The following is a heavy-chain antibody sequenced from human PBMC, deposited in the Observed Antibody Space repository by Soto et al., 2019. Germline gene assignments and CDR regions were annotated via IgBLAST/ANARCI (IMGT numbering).Heavy chain of an antibody. V-gene: IGHV4-30-2*01. CDR1: GDSISSGGYS. Sequence: QLQLQESGSGLVKPSQTLSLTCVVSGDSISSGGYSWNWIRQPPGKGLEWIVHTYHSGGTLYNPSLDSRVTISVDKSKNQFSLRLTSVTAADTAVYYCARDSLSGYYFDYWGQGTLVTVSS. CDR3: ARDSLSGYYFDY. CDR2: TYHSGGT. J-gene: IGHJ4*02. D-gene: IGHD3-22*01.